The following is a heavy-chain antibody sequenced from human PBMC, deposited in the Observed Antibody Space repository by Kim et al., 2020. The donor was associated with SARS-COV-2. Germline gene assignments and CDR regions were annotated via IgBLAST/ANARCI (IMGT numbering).Heavy chain of an antibody. D-gene: IGHD6-13*01. CDR3: ARDPGIAAGFDY. V-gene: IGHV3-30*01. J-gene: IGHJ4*02. Sequence: YSSDAVKGRFTISRDNSKNPLYLQMNSRSAEETAVYYCARDPGIAAGFDYWGQGTLVTVSS.